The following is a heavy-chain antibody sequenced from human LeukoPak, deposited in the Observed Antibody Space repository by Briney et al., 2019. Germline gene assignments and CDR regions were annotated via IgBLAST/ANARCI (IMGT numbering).Heavy chain of an antibody. CDR2: ISSSSSPI. D-gene: IGHD2-2*01. CDR3: ARLKERYQDDY. V-gene: IGHV3-21*05. Sequence: GGSLRLSCAASGFTFSSYTMNWVRQAPGKGLEWVSYISSSSSPIYYADSVKGRFTISRDNAKNSLYLQMNSLRAEDTAVYYCARLKERYQDDYWGQGTLVTVSS. J-gene: IGHJ4*02. CDR1: GFTFSSYT.